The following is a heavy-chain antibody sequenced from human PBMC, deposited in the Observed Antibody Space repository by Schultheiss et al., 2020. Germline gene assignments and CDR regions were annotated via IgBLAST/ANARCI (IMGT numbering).Heavy chain of an antibody. CDR3: ARDHYYYDSSGYLVFFDY. CDR2: INSDGSST. D-gene: IGHD3-22*01. V-gene: IGHV3-74*01. J-gene: IGHJ4*02. Sequence: GESLKISCAASGFTFSTYAMHWVRQAPGKGLVWVSRINSDGSSTSYADSVKGRFTISRDNAKNSLYLQMNSLRAEDTAVYYCARDHYYYDSSGYLVFFDYWGQGTLLTVSS. CDR1: GFTFSTYA.